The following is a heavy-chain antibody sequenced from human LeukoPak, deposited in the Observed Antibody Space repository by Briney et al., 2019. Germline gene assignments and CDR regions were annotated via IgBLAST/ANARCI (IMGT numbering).Heavy chain of an antibody. D-gene: IGHD5-18*01. Sequence: SETLSLTCAVSGGSISSGGYSWSWIRQPPGKGLEWIGYIYHSGSTYYNPSLKSRVTISVDRSKNQFSLKLSSVTAADTAVYYCARDHGYSYGFRSWYFDLWGRGTLVTVSS. CDR2: IYHSGST. CDR1: GGSISSGGYS. J-gene: IGHJ2*01. CDR3: ARDHGYSYGFRSWYFDL. V-gene: IGHV4-30-2*01.